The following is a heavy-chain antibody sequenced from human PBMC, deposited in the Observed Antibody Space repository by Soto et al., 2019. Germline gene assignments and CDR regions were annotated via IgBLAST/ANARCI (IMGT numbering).Heavy chain of an antibody. D-gene: IGHD6-6*01. J-gene: IGHJ6*02. CDR1: GGTFSSYA. Sequence: GASVKVSFKASGGTFSSYAISWVRQAPGQGLEWMGGIIPIFGTANYAQKFQGRVTITADESTSTAYMELSSLRSEDTAVYYCARAGSSSSPYYYGMDVWGQGTTVTVSS. V-gene: IGHV1-69*13. CDR3: ARAGSSSSPYYYGMDV. CDR2: IIPIFGTA.